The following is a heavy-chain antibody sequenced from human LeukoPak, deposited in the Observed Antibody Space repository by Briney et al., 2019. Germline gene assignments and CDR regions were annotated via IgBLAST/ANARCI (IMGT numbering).Heavy chain of an antibody. J-gene: IGHJ4*02. CDR3: ARRSMYSSSSGVNY. CDR2: IYYSGST. CDR1: GGSISSYY. V-gene: IGHV4-59*01. D-gene: IGHD6-6*01. Sequence: PSENLSLTCTVSGGSISSYYWSWIRQPPGKGLEWIGYIYYSGSTNYNPSLKSRVTISVDTSKNQFSLKLSSVTAADTAVYYCARRSMYSSSSGVNYWGQGTLVTVSS.